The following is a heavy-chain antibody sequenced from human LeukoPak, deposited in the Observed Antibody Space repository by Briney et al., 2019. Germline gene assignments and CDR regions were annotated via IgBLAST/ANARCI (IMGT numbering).Heavy chain of an antibody. CDR2: IKQDGSEK. V-gene: IGHV3-7*01. CDR3: ARDRGSSSNY. J-gene: IGHJ4*02. D-gene: IGHD6-6*01. CDR1: GFTFSNFW. Sequence: PGGSLRLSCAASGFTFSNFWMSWVRQASGKGLEWVANIKQDGSEKYYVDSVKGRFTISRDNAKSSLYLQMNSLRAEDTAVYYCARDRGSSSNYWGQGALVTVSS.